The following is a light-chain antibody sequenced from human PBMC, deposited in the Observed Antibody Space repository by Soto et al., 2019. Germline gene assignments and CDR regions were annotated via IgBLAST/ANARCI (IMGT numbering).Light chain of an antibody. V-gene: IGKV3-20*01. J-gene: IGKJ2*01. Sequence: EIVLTQSPGTLSLSPGERATLSCRASQGVSSRDLAWYQQKPGQAPRLLIYATSSRAAGIPDRFSGSGSGTDFTLTISRLEPEDFAVYYCQQYDNSPGYTFGQGTKVDIK. CDR2: ATS. CDR3: QQYDNSPGYT. CDR1: QGVSSRD.